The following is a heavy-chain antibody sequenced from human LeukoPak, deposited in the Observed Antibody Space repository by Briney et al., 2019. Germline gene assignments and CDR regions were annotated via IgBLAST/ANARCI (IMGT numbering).Heavy chain of an antibody. J-gene: IGHJ3*02. Sequence: PGRSLRLSCAASGFTFDDYAMHWVRHAPGKGLEWVSGISWNSGSVGYADSVKGRFTISRDNAKNSLYLQMNSLRAEDTALYYCAKGIAARPRDAFDIWGQGTMVTVSS. D-gene: IGHD6-6*01. CDR1: GFTFDDYA. V-gene: IGHV3-9*01. CDR2: ISWNSGSV. CDR3: AKGIAARPRDAFDI.